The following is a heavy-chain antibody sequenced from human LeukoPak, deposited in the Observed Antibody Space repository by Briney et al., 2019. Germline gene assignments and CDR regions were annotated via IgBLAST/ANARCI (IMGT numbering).Heavy chain of an antibody. V-gene: IGHV3-23*01. CDR1: GFTFSSYA. D-gene: IGHD3-3*01. J-gene: IGHJ4*02. Sequence: GGSLRLSCAASGFTFSSYAMSWVRQAPGKGLEWVSAISGSGGSTYYADSVKGRFTISRDNSKNTLYLQMNSLRAEDTAVYYCAKDTRADFAGASFDYWGQGTLVTVSS. CDR3: AKDTRADFAGASFDY. CDR2: ISGSGGST.